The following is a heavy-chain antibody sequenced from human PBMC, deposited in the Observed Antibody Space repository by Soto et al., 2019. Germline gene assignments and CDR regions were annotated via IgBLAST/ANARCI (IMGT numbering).Heavy chain of an antibody. CDR3: ARHLRGGYSSSWYPQYYYYYGMDV. CDR1: GYSFTSYW. D-gene: IGHD6-13*01. V-gene: IGHV5-10-1*01. Sequence: GESLKISCKGSGYSFTSYWISWVRQMPGKGLEWMGRIDPSDSYTNYSPSFQGHVTISADKSISTAYLQWSSLKASDTAMYYCARHLRGGYSSSWYPQYYYYYGMDVWGQGTTVTVSS. CDR2: IDPSDSYT. J-gene: IGHJ6*02.